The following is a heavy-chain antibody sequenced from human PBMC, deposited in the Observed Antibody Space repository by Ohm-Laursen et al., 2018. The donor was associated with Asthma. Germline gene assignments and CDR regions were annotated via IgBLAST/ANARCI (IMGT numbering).Heavy chain of an antibody. Sequence: GSLRLSCTASGFTFSNAWMSWVRQAPGKGLEWVGRIKSKTHGGTTDYAAPVKGRFIISRDDSKNTLYLQMNSLKTEDTAVYYCTTDSGRYNPPTWYFDLWGRGTLVTVSS. D-gene: IGHD1-26*01. CDR2: IKSKTHGGTT. CDR1: GFTFSNAW. V-gene: IGHV3-15*01. CDR3: TTDSGRYNPPTWYFDL. J-gene: IGHJ2*01.